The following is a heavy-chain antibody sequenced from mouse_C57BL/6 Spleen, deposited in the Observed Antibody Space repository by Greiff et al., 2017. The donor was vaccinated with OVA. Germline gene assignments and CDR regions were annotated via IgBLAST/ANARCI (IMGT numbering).Heavy chain of an antibody. J-gene: IGHJ3*01. Sequence: VQLQQSGPELVKPGASVKISCKASGYAFSSSWMNWVKQRPGKGLEWIGRIYPGDGDTNYNGKFKGKATLTADKSSSTAYMQLSSLTSEDSAVYFCARSSDGYYVAWFAYWGQGTLVTVSA. CDR2: IYPGDGDT. CDR1: GYAFSSSW. CDR3: ARSSDGYYVAWFAY. V-gene: IGHV1-82*01. D-gene: IGHD2-3*01.